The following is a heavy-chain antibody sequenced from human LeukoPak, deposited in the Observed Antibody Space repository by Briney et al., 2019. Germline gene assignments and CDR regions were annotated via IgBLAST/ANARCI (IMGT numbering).Heavy chain of an antibody. D-gene: IGHD3-22*01. Sequence: SETLSLTCAVYGGSFSGYYWSWIRQPPGKGLEWIGEINHSGSTNYNPSLKSRVTISVDTSKNQFSLKLRSVTAADTAVYYCARGRVIVVPRDAFDIWGQGTMVTVSS. J-gene: IGHJ3*02. CDR1: GGSFSGYY. CDR3: ARGRVIVVPRDAFDI. V-gene: IGHV4-34*01. CDR2: INHSGST.